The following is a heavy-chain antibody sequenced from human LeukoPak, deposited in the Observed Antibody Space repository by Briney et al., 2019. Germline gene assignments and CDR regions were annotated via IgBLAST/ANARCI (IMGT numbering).Heavy chain of an antibody. CDR2: IIPIFGTA. CDR3: AKAPYSSGWSLGFDP. D-gene: IGHD6-19*01. V-gene: IGHV1-69*13. Sequence: SVKVSCKASGGTFSSYAISWVRQAPGQGLEWMGGIIPIFGTANYAQKFQGRVTITADESTSTAYMELSSLRSEDTAVYYCAKAPYSSGWSLGFDPWGQGTLVTVSS. J-gene: IGHJ5*02. CDR1: GGTFSSYA.